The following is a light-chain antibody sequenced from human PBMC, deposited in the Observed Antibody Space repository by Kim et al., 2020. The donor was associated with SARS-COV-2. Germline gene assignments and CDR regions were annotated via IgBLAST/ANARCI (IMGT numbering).Light chain of an antibody. CDR1: QDIGNS. CDR3: QKYNSAPWT. CDR2: AAS. V-gene: IGKV1-27*01. Sequence: ASVGDRVIISCRASQDIGNSLAWYQQKPGKVPQVLIYAASTLQSGVPSRFSGSGSGTEFTLTIGSLQTEDVATYYCQKYNSAPWTFGPGTKVDIK. J-gene: IGKJ1*01.